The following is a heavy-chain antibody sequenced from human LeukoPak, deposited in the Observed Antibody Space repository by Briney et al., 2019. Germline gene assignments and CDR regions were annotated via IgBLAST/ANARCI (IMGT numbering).Heavy chain of an antibody. V-gene: IGHV3-23*01. D-gene: IGHD3-10*01. CDR2: ISDSGGST. CDR1: GITLSNYG. J-gene: IGHJ4*02. Sequence: GGSLRLSCAVSGITLSNYGMSWVRQAPGKGLEWVAGISDSGGSTEYADSVKGRFTISRDNPKDTLSLQMSSLRAEVTAVYFCAKRGVVIRVFLVGFHKEAYYFDSWGQGALVTVSS. CDR3: AKRGVVIRVFLVGFHKEAYYFDS.